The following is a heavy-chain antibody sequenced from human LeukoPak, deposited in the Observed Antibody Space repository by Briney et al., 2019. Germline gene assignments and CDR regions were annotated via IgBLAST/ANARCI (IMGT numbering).Heavy chain of an antibody. CDR1: RYSFTGYD. J-gene: IGHJ3*02. CDR2: ISTYNGNT. CDR3: AISYSYPTSEYAGNDAFDI. Sequence: ASVKVSCKASRYSFTGYDINWVRQAPGQGLEWMGWISTYNGNTNYAQKVQGRVTMTTDTSTSTAYMELRSLRSDDTAIYFCAISYSYPTSEYAGNDAFDIWGQGTLVTVS. V-gene: IGHV1-18*01. D-gene: IGHD1-26*01.